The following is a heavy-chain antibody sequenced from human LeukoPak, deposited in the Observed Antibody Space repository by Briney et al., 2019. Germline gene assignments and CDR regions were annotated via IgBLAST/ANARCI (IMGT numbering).Heavy chain of an antibody. Sequence: SVKVSCKASGYTFTSYGISWVRQAPGQGLEWMGGIIPIFGTANYAQKFQGRVTITADESTSTAYMELSSLRSEDTAVYYCARVERWVTSAYYFDYWGQGTLVTVSS. CDR2: IIPIFGTA. D-gene: IGHD4-23*01. V-gene: IGHV1-69*13. CDR3: ARVERWVTSAYYFDY. CDR1: GYTFTSYG. J-gene: IGHJ4*02.